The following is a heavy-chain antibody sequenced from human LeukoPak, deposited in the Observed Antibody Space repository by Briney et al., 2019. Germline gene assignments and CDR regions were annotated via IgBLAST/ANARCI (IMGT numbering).Heavy chain of an antibody. CDR1: GYTFTGYY. V-gene: IGHV1-2*02. J-gene: IGHJ5*02. Sequence: ASVKVSFKASGYTFTGYYMHWVRQAPGQGLEWMGWINPNSGGTNYAQEFQGRVTMTRDTSISTAYMELSRLRSDDTAVYYCAREPVLLWFGELLSIAELGFDPWGQGTLVTVSS. D-gene: IGHD3-10*01. CDR3: AREPVLLWFGELLSIAELGFDP. CDR2: INPNSGGT.